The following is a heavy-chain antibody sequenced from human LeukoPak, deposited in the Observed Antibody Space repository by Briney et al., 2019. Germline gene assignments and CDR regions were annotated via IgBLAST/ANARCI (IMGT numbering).Heavy chain of an antibody. V-gene: IGHV3-23*01. Sequence: GGSLRLSCAASGFTFTVYAMVWVSQAPGKGLEWVSVISGSGGTSYYADSVKGRFTISRDNSKNTLDLQMNSLRAEDTALYYCARGLTAISFIDYWGQGTLVTVSS. CDR1: GFTFTVYA. D-gene: IGHD2-21*02. CDR2: ISGSGGTS. CDR3: ARGLTAISFIDY. J-gene: IGHJ4*02.